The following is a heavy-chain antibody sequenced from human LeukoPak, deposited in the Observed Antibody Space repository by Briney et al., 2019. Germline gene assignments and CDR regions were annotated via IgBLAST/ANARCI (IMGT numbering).Heavy chain of an antibody. V-gene: IGHV3-43*02. CDR3: AKDIKKGIAAAGNDY. CDR2: ISGDGGST. CDR1: GFTFDDYA. Sequence: GGSLRLSCAASGFTFDDYAMHWVRQAPGKGLEWVSLISGDGGSTYYADSVKGRFTISRDNSKNSLYLQMNSLRTEDTALYYCAKDIKKGIAAAGNDYWGQETLVTVSS. D-gene: IGHD6-13*01. J-gene: IGHJ4*02.